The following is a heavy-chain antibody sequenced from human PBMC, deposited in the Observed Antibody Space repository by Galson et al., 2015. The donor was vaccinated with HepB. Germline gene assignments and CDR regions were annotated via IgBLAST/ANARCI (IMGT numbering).Heavy chain of an antibody. CDR2: IWYDGSNK. Sequence: SLRLSCAASGFTFSSYGMHWVRQAPGKGLEWVAVIWYDGSNKYYADSVKGRFTISRDNSKNTLYLQMNSLRAEDTAVYYCARAGPPPNVTPMYYFDYWGQGTLVTVSS. CDR3: ARAGPPPNVTPMYYFDY. J-gene: IGHJ4*02. D-gene: IGHD3-10*02. V-gene: IGHV3-33*01. CDR1: GFTFSSYG.